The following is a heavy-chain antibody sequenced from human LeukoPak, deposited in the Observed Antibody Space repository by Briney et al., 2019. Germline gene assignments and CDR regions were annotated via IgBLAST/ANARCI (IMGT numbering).Heavy chain of an antibody. CDR2: ISYDGSNK. J-gene: IGHJ6*02. V-gene: IGHV3-30*18. Sequence: GGSLRLSCAASGFTFSSYGMHWVRRAPGKGLEWVAVISYDGSNKYYADSVKGRFTISRDNSKNTLYLQMNSLRAEDTAVYYCAKDVGATYYYYYGMDVWGQGTTVTVSS. D-gene: IGHD1-26*01. CDR1: GFTFSSYG. CDR3: AKDVGATYYYYYGMDV.